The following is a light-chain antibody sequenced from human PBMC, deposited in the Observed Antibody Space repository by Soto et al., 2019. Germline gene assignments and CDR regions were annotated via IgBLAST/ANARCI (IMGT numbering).Light chain of an antibody. V-gene: IGKV1-39*01. Sequence: DIQMTQSPSSLSASVGDRVTITCRASQSISTYLNWYQQKPGKAPKFLIYAASSLKSGVPSRFSGSGSGTDFTLTINSLQPEDFATYYCQQTYSALTFGPGTKVDV. CDR3: QQTYSALT. J-gene: IGKJ3*01. CDR2: AAS. CDR1: QSISTY.